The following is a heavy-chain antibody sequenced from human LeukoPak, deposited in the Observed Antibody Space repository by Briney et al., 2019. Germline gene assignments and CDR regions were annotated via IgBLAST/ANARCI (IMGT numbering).Heavy chain of an antibody. D-gene: IGHD3-10*01. CDR2: ISWNSGSI. CDR1: GFTFDDYA. CDR3: ARAVTYFYGSVTYDWFDP. Sequence: GRSLRLSCAASGFTFDDYAMHWVRQGPGKGLEWVSGISWNSGSIGYADSVKGRFTISRDNARNTLYLQMNSLRVEDTAMYYCARAVTYFYGSVTYDWFDPWGQGTLVTVSS. V-gene: IGHV3-9*01. J-gene: IGHJ5*02.